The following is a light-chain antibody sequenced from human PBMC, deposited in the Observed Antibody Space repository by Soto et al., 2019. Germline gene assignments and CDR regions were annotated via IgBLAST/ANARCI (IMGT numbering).Light chain of an antibody. CDR3: QQSYSTTPIT. CDR1: PSISSY. Sequence: DIEVHQSPSSLSASVADRVTITCRASPSISSYLNWYQQKPGKASKLLIYAASSLQSGVPSRFSGSGSGTDFTLTVSRLQPEDFATYYCQQSYSTTPITFGQGTRLEIK. J-gene: IGKJ5*01. CDR2: AAS. V-gene: IGKV1-39*01.